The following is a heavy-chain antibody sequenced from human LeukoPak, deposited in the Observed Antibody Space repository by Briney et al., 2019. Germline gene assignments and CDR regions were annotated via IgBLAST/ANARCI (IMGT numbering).Heavy chain of an antibody. D-gene: IGHD6-13*01. V-gene: IGHV3-30*18. J-gene: IGHJ4*02. CDR1: GLTFSNYG. Sequence: PGGSMRLSWAAAGLTFSNYGMHWVRPVAGKGLGWVAVISYDGSNKYYAASVKGRFTISSDKSKNTLYLQMNSLRAEDTAVYYCAKAVVGTFNYYDYWGQGTLVTVSS. CDR2: ISYDGSNK. CDR3: AKAVVGTFNYYDY.